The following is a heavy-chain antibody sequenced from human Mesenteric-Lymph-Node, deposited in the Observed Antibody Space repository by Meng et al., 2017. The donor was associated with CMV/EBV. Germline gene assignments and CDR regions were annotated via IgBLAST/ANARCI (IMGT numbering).Heavy chain of an antibody. J-gene: IGHJ4*02. Sequence: GESLKISCAASGFSFSISGMHWVRQAPGKGLEWVALIRSDGRDEYYGDSVRGRFSISKDNSKSMVFLQMNILRVEDTAVYYCAKDKGLRYLEWSSGRGQGTLVTVSS. V-gene: IGHV3-30*02. CDR3: AKDKGLRYLEWSSG. CDR1: GFSFSISG. D-gene: IGHD3-3*01. CDR2: IRSDGRDE.